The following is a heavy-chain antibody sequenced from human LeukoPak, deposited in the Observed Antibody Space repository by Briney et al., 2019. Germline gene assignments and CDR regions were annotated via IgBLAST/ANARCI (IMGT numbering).Heavy chain of an antibody. CDR1: GFTFDDYG. CDR3: ARRSMGATGKGGFDY. D-gene: IGHD1-26*01. J-gene: IGHJ4*02. V-gene: IGHV3-20*04. CDR2: INWNGGST. Sequence: GSLRLSCAASGFTFDDYGMSWVRQAPGKGLEWASGINWNGGSTGYADSVKGRFTISRDNAKNSLYLQMNSLRAEDTALYYCARRSMGATGKGGFDYWGQGTLVSVSS.